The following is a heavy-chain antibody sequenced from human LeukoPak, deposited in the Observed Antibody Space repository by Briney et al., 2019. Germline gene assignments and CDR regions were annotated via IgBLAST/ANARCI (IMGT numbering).Heavy chain of an antibody. CDR2: SGPSGGTR. Sequence: GGSLRLSCEGSGFMFGNHGLIWVRQAPGKGLYWLSFSGPSGGTRLYADSVKGRFTISRDDSKNTLYLQMNNLRAEDTAVYYCAKFPSSGRNHWGQGSLVIVSS. J-gene: IGHJ5*02. CDR1: GFMFGNHG. CDR3: AKFPSSGRNH. D-gene: IGHD6-19*01. V-gene: IGHV3-23*01.